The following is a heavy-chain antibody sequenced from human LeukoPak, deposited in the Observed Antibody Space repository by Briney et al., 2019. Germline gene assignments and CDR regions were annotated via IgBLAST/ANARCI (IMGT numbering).Heavy chain of an antibody. Sequence: SVKVSCKASGGTFSSYAISWVRQAPGQGLEWMGGIIPIFGTANYAQKFQGRVTITADESTSTAYMELSSLRSEDTAVYYCARPSFVVVPAAMRANYYYYMDVWGKGTTVTVPS. V-gene: IGHV1-69*13. CDR1: GGTFSSYA. D-gene: IGHD2-2*01. J-gene: IGHJ6*03. CDR3: ARPSFVVVPAAMRANYYYYMDV. CDR2: IIPIFGTA.